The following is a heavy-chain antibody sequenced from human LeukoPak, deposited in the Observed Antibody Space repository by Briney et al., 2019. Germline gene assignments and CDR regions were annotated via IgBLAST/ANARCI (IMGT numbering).Heavy chain of an antibody. CDR3: ARDLGYGHGYFDY. CDR1: GGSISSYY. J-gene: IGHJ4*02. V-gene: IGHV4-59*01. Sequence: PSEALSLTCTVSGGSISSYYWSWIRQPPGQGLEWIGYIYYSGSTNYNPSLKSRVTISVDTSKNQFSLKLSSVTAADTAVYYCARDLGYGHGYFDYWGQRTLVTVSS. CDR2: IYYSGST. D-gene: IGHD3-22*01.